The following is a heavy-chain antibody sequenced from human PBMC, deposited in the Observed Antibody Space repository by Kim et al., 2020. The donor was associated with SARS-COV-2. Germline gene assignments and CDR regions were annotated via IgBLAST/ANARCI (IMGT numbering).Heavy chain of an antibody. J-gene: IGHJ4*02. CDR1: GYTFTSYA. V-gene: IGHV7-4-1*02. CDR3: ARIGHEGRLRYFDWLFEYYFDY. Sequence: ASVKVSCKASGYTFTSYAMNWVRQAPGQGLEWMGWINTNTGNPTYAQGFTGRFVFSLDTSVSTAYLQISSLKAEDTAVYYCARIGHEGRLRYFDWLFEYYFDYWGQGTLVTVSS. CDR2: INTNTGNP. D-gene: IGHD3-9*01.